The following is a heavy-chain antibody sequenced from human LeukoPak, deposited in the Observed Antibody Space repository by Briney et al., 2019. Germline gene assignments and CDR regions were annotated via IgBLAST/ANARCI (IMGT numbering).Heavy chain of an antibody. Sequence: PSETLSLTCTVSGGSISSYYWSWIRQPPGKGLEWIGYIYYSGSTNYNPSLKSRVTISVDTSKNQFSLKLSSVTAADTAVYYCARDSSSWSGRFDPWGQGTLVTVSS. CDR1: GGSISSYY. CDR2: IYYSGST. D-gene: IGHD6-13*01. V-gene: IGHV4-59*01. CDR3: ARDSSSWSGRFDP. J-gene: IGHJ5*02.